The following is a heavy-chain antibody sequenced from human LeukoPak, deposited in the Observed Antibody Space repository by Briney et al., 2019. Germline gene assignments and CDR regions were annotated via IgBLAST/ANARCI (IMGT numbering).Heavy chain of an antibody. D-gene: IGHD5-24*01. CDR2: IYSGGTT. CDR1: GLSVSSNY. Sequence: GGSLRLSCAASGLSVSSNYMSWVRQAPGKGLEWVSVIYSGGTTYYADSVKGRFTISRDNSKNTLYLQMNSLRAEDTAVYYCARGGTRDGYNSYYFGYWGQGTLVTVSS. V-gene: IGHV3-53*01. J-gene: IGHJ4*02. CDR3: ARGGTRDGYNSYYFGY.